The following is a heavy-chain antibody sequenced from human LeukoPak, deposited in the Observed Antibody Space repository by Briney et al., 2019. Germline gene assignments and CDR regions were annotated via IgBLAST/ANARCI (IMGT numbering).Heavy chain of an antibody. CDR2: VDGGGGGT. V-gene: IGHV3-23*01. D-gene: IGHD2-15*01. CDR3: AKQLGYCSDGSCYFPY. J-gene: IGHJ4*02. CDR1: GFTLSSYA. Sequence: PGGSLRLSCAASGFTLSSYAMTWVRQAPGRGLEWVSSVDGGGGGTYYADSVKGRFTISRDNSKDTLYLQMNGLRAEDTAVYFCAKQLGYCSDGSCYFPYWGQGTLVTVSS.